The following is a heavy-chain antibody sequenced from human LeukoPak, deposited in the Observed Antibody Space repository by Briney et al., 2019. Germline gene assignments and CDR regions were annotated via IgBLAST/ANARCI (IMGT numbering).Heavy chain of an antibody. Sequence: GWSLRLSCAASGFTVSSNYMSWVRQAPGKGLEWVSVNYSGGSTYYADSVKGRFTISRDKSKNTLYLQMNSLRAEDTAMYYCASTLVGTTSGYSWGQGTLVIVSS. V-gene: IGHV3-53*01. CDR3: ASTLVGTTSGYS. D-gene: IGHD1-26*01. CDR1: GFTVSSNY. J-gene: IGHJ5*02. CDR2: NYSGGST.